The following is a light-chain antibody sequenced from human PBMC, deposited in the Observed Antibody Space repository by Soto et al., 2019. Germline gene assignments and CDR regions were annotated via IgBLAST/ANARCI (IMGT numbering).Light chain of an antibody. J-gene: IGLJ3*02. V-gene: IGLV8-61*01. CDR2: STN. Sequence: QAVVTQEPSFSVSPGGTVTLTCGLSSGSVSTNYYPSWYQQTPGQAPRTLIYSTNTRSSGVPDRFSGSILGNKAALTITGAQAEDESDYYCVLYMGSVIWVFGGGTQLTVL. CDR3: VLYMGSVIWV. CDR1: SGSVSTNYY.